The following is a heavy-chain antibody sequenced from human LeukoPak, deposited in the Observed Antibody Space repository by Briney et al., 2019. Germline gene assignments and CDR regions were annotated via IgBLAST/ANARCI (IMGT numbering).Heavy chain of an antibody. D-gene: IGHD2-15*01. CDR2: ISSESGTI. J-gene: IGHJ4*02. Sequence: GSLRLSCVVSGFTFSSYSINWVRQAPGQGLDWISYISSESGTIYYADSVKGRFTISRDNAQNLLYLQMNSLRADDTAVYYCAREGRLRPSHIDYWGQGTLVTVSS. V-gene: IGHV3-48*04. CDR1: GFTFSSYS. CDR3: AREGRLRPSHIDY.